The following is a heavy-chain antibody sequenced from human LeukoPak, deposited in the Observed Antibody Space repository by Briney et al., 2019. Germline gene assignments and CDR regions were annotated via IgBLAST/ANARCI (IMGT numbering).Heavy chain of an antibody. CDR3: ARDHEQVVQLDAFDI. Sequence: PGGSLRLSCAASGFTFSSYSMNWVRQAPGKGLEWVSSISSSSTYIYYADSVKGRFTISRDDAKNSPYLQMNSLRAEDTAVYFCARDHEQVVQLDAFDIWGQGTMVTVSS. CDR2: ISSSSTYI. J-gene: IGHJ3*02. CDR1: GFTFSSYS. D-gene: IGHD1-1*01. V-gene: IGHV3-21*01.